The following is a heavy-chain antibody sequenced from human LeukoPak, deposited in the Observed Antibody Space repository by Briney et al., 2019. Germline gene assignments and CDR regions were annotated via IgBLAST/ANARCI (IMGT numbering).Heavy chain of an antibody. Sequence: KASETLSLTCAVYGGSFSGYYWSWIRQPPGKGLEWIGEINHSGSTNYNPSLKSRVTISVDTSKNQFSLKLSSVTAADTAMYYCARLGDCSSTSCYQNSALGFDPWGQGTLVTVSS. CDR3: ARLGDCSSTSCYQNSALGFDP. J-gene: IGHJ5*02. V-gene: IGHV4-34*01. CDR2: INHSGST. CDR1: GGSFSGYY. D-gene: IGHD2-2*01.